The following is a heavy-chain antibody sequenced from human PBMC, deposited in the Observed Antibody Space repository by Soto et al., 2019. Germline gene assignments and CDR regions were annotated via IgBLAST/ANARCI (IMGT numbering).Heavy chain of an antibody. V-gene: IGHV5-51*01. CDR3: ARQGVAAAGTGYYYYYGMDV. CDR2: IYPGDSDT. CDR1: GYRFTSYW. Sequence: GESLKISCQGSGYRFTSYWIGWVRQMPGKGLEWMGIIYPGDSDTRYSPSFQGQVTISADKSISTAYLQWSSLKASDTAMYYCARQGVAAAGTGYYYYYGMDVWGQGTTVTVSS. D-gene: IGHD6-13*01. J-gene: IGHJ6*02.